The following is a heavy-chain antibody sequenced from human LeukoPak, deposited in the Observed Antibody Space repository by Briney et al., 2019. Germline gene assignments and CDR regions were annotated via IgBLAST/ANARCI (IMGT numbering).Heavy chain of an antibody. CDR2: INHSGST. Sequence: PSETLSLTCAVYGGSFSGYYWSWIRQPPGKGLEWIGEINHSGSTNYNPSLKSRVTISVDTSKNQFSLKLSSVTAADTAVYYCARISNGNQQPGAPEYFQHWGQDTLVTVSS. V-gene: IGHV4-34*01. D-gene: IGHD1-14*01. CDR1: GGSFSGYY. J-gene: IGHJ1*01. CDR3: ARISNGNQQPGAPEYFQH.